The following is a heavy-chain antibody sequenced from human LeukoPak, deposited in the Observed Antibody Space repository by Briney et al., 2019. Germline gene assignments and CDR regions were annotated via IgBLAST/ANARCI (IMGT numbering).Heavy chain of an antibody. J-gene: IGHJ3*02. Sequence: ASVKVSCKVSGYTLTELSMHWVRQAPGKGLEWMGGFDPVDGETIYAQKFQGRVTMTEDTSTDTAYMELSSLRSEDTAVYYCATDRGGYCSSTSCHTTRGAFDIWGQGTMVTVSS. D-gene: IGHD2-2*02. CDR2: FDPVDGET. CDR1: GYTLTELS. CDR3: ATDRGGYCSSTSCHTTRGAFDI. V-gene: IGHV1-24*01.